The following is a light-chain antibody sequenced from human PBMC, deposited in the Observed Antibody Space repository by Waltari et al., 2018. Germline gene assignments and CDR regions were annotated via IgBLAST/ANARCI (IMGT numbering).Light chain of an antibody. CDR1: ESVSSN. CDR2: DAS. V-gene: IGKV3-15*01. CDR3: QQYNIWPWT. J-gene: IGKJ1*01. Sequence: TASSAPPSVFPGPRVNLSCRASESVSSNLAWHQRKPGQAPRLILYDASTRAPGIPARFTGSGSGTEFTLTISGLQSDDFAVYYCQQYNIWPWTFGQGTQV.